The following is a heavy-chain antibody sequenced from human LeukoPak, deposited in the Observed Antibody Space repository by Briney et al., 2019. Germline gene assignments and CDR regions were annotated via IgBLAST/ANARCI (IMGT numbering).Heavy chain of an antibody. Sequence: GGSLRLSCAASGFTVSSKYMSWVRQAPGKGLEWVSTLYSNGNTFYADSVKGRFTISRDNSKNTLSLQMNSLRAEDTAVYYCARDYYDGSAYYSYYEYWGQGTLVTASS. CDR3: ARDYYDGSAYYSYYEY. V-gene: IGHV3-53*01. D-gene: IGHD3-22*01. CDR2: LYSNGNT. J-gene: IGHJ4*02. CDR1: GFTVSSKY.